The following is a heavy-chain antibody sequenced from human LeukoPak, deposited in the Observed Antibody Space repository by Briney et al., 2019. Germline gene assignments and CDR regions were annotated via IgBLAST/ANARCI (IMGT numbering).Heavy chain of an antibody. V-gene: IGHV3-21*01. CDR1: GFTFSSYS. CDR3: ARSRVRYDFWSGYIFDY. Sequence: PGGSLRLSCAASGFTFSSYSMNWVRQAPGKGLEWVSSISSSSSYIYYADSVKGRFTISRDNARNSLYLQMNSLRAEDTAVYYCARSRVRYDFWSGYIFDYWGQGTLVTVSS. CDR2: ISSSSSYI. D-gene: IGHD3-3*01. J-gene: IGHJ4*02.